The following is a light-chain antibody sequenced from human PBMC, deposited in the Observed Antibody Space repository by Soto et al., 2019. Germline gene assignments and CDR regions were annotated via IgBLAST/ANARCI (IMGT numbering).Light chain of an antibody. J-gene: IGKJ3*01. Sequence: DIVMTQSPLSLPVTPGEPASISCRSSQSLLHSNGYKYLDWYLQKPGQSPQLLIYLGSNRASGVPDRFSGSGSGTDFTLNISRVEAEDVGVYYCMQALQTPRTFGPGTKVDIK. CDR2: LGS. CDR3: MQALQTPRT. V-gene: IGKV2-28*01. CDR1: QSLLHSNGYKY.